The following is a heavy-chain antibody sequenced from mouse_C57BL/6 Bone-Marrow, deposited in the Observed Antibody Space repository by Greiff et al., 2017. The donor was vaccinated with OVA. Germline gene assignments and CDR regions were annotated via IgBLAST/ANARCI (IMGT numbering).Heavy chain of an antibody. CDR2: ISDGGSYT. D-gene: IGHD2-3*01. Sequence: EVKLMESGGGLVKPGGSLKLSCAASGFTFSSYAMSWVRQTPEKRLEWVATISDGGSYTYYPDNVKGRFTISRDNAKNNLYLQMSHLKSEDTAMYYCARADGYWGQGTTLTVSS. J-gene: IGHJ2*01. CDR1: GFTFSSYA. CDR3: ARADGY. V-gene: IGHV5-4*03.